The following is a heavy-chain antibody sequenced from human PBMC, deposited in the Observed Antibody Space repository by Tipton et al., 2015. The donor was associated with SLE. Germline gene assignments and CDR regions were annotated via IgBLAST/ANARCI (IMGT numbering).Heavy chain of an antibody. CDR1: GGSISSGGYY. D-gene: IGHD6-19*01. Sequence: TLSLTCTVSGGSISSGGYYWSWIRQHPGKGLEWIGYIYYSGSTYYNPSLKSRVTISVDTSKNQFSLKLSSVTAADTAVYYCARASAVAGTGAFDIWGQGTMVTVSS. CDR2: IYYSGST. CDR3: ARASAVAGTGAFDI. J-gene: IGHJ3*02. V-gene: IGHV4-31*03.